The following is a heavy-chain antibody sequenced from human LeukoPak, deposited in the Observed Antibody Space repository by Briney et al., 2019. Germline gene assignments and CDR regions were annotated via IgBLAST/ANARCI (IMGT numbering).Heavy chain of an antibody. CDR2: ISAYNGNT. CDR1: GYTLRSYG. CDR3: ARGPIIDIVIVPAADDYYYMDV. J-gene: IGHJ6*03. D-gene: IGHD2-2*01. V-gene: IGHV1-18*01. Sequence: ASVTVSCKASGYTLRSYGITWVRQAPGQGLEWMGWISAYNGNTKYPQKLQGRVTMTTDTSTSTAYMEPRSLRFDDTAVYYCARGPIIDIVIVPAADDYYYMDVWGKGTTVTVSS.